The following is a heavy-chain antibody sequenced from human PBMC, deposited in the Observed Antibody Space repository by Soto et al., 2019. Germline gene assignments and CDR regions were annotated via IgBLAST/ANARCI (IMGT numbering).Heavy chain of an antibody. Sequence: TSETLSLTCSVSGGSFSSDSFIWSWVRQFPGKGLEWIGYINYSGTTYYNPSLRSRITMSVDTSKNQFSLNLSSVTAADTAVYYCARDHKWDGMDVWGQGTTVTVYS. CDR2: INYSGTT. J-gene: IGHJ6*02. D-gene: IGHD1-26*01. CDR3: ARDHKWDGMDV. CDR1: GGSFSSDSFI. V-gene: IGHV4-31*03.